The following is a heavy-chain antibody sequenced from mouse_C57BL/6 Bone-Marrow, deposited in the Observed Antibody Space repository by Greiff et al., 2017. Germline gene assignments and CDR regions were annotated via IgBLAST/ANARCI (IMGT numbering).Heavy chain of an antibody. CDR3: TKGFAY. J-gene: IGHJ3*01. V-gene: IGHV1-15*01. CDR1: GFTFTDYE. CDR2: IDPETGGT. Sequence: VQLQQSGAELVRPGASVTLSCKASGFTFTDYEMHWVKQTPVHGLEWIGAIDPETGGTAYNQKFKGKAILTADKSSSTAYMELRSLTSEDSAVYYCTKGFAYWGQGTLVTVSA.